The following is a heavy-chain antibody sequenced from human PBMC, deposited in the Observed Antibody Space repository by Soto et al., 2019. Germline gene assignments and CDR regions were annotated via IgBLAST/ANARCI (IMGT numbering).Heavy chain of an antibody. D-gene: IGHD2-15*01. CDR3: ARDGYPEYCSGGSCYVPPSRPRGFDY. J-gene: IGHJ4*02. Sequence: GGSLRLSCAASGFTFSSYSMNWVRQAPGKGLEWVSYISSSNSTIYYADSVKGRFTISRDNAKNSLYLQMNSLRAEDTAVYYCARDGYPEYCSGGSCYVPPSRPRGFDYWGQGTLVTVSS. CDR2: ISSSNSTI. V-gene: IGHV3-48*01. CDR1: GFTFSSYS.